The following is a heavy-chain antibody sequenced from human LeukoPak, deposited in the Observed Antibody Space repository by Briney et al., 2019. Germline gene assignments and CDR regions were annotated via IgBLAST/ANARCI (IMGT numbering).Heavy chain of an antibody. Sequence: SETLSLTCAVYGGSFSGYYWSWIRQPPGKGLEWIGEINHSGSTNYNPSLKSRVTISVDTSKNQFSLKLGSVTAADTAVYYCARAPQSDYGTHWYFDLWGRGTLVTVSS. CDR2: INHSGST. D-gene: IGHD4-17*01. CDR3: ARAPQSDYGTHWYFDL. CDR1: GGSFSGYY. J-gene: IGHJ2*01. V-gene: IGHV4-34*01.